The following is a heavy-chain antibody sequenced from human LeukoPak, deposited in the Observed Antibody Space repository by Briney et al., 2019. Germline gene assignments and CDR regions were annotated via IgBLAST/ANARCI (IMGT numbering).Heavy chain of an antibody. D-gene: IGHD1-20*01. CDR3: VRVSGTDYYYYMDV. CDR1: GASISNDY. Sequence: SETLSLTRSVSGASISNDYWSWMRQPPGKGLEWIGYIYNIGSTKYTPSLKSRVTISRDTSRNQFSLELRSVTAADTAVYYCVRVSGTDYYYYMDVWGKGTMVTVS. CDR2: IYNIGST. J-gene: IGHJ6*03. V-gene: IGHV4-59*01.